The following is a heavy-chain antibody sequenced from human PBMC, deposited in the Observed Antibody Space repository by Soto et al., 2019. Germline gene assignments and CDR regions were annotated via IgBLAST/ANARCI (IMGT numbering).Heavy chain of an antibody. CDR1: GFTFSLSA. D-gene: IGHD3-9*01. J-gene: IGHJ4*02. Sequence: EVQLLESGGGFVQPGASLRLSCAASGFTFSLSAMSWVRQAPGRGLDWVSPLSGGGSTTDYADSVKGRFTISRDNSKNTVHLQMNSLRAEDTAVYYCAKGPEYDILTGCDYWGQGALVTVSS. CDR2: LSGGGSTT. CDR3: AKGPEYDILTGCDY. V-gene: IGHV3-23*01.